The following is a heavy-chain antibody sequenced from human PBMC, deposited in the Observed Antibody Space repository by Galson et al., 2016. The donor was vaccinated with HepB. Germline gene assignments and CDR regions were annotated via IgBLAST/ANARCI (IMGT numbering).Heavy chain of an antibody. CDR3: ARDAYGEKRGDY. V-gene: IGHV3-48*02. Sequence: SLRLSCAASGFTFSNYDMDWVRQAPRKGLEWISYITTSSGGINYADSVKGRFTISRDNAKNSLYLQMNSLRDEDTAVYCCARDAYGEKRGDYWGQGTLVTVSS. CDR2: ITTSSGGI. J-gene: IGHJ4*02. CDR1: GFTFSNYD. D-gene: IGHD4-17*01.